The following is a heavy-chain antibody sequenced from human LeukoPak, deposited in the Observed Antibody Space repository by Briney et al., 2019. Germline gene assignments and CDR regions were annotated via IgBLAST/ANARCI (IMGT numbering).Heavy chain of an antibody. Sequence: PSETLSLTCTVSGGSISSYYWSWIRQPPGKGLEWIGYIYYSGGTNYNPSLKSRVTISVDTSKNQFSLKLSSVTAADTAVYYCARRARSSGYYYFDYWGQGTLVTVSS. CDR3: ARRARSSGYYYFDY. J-gene: IGHJ4*02. CDR2: IYYSGGT. V-gene: IGHV4-59*01. CDR1: GGSISSYY. D-gene: IGHD3-22*01.